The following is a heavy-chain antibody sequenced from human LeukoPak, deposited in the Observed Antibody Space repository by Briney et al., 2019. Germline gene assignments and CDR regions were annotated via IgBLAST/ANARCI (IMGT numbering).Heavy chain of an antibody. CDR1: GFTFSDYA. Sequence: GGSLRLSCAVSGFTFSDYAMSWVRQAPGKGLEWVLDISFSGRSTNYADSVKGRFIISRDNSNNTLHLQMNSLRAEDTAVYYCAKDREKAVGATIFDHWGQGTLVTVSS. CDR3: AKDREKAVGATIFDH. CDR2: ISFSGRST. D-gene: IGHD1-26*01. V-gene: IGHV3-23*01. J-gene: IGHJ4*02.